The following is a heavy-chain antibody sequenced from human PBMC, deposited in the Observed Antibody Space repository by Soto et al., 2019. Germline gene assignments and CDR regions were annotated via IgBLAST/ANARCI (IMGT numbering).Heavy chain of an antibody. V-gene: IGHV3-23*01. CDR3: ASWHEREHAYDV. Sequence: EVQLLESGGGLVQPGGSLRLSCAASGFSFSGYAMSWVRQAPGKGLEWVSALYDVDGSFYADSVKGRFTTSSDSSKTTVYLQMNGLRPDDTAVYYCASWHEREHAYDVWGQGTTVTVSS. CDR1: GFSFSGYA. J-gene: IGHJ3*01. D-gene: IGHD1-1*01. CDR2: LYDVDGS.